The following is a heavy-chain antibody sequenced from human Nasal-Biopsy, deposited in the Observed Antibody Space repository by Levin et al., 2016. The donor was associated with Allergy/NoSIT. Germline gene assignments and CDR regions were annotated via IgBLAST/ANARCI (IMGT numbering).Heavy chain of an antibody. CDR2: IVPILDTA. J-gene: IGHJ6*02. Sequence: SVKVSCKASGGSFSPYAISWVRQAPGQGLEWMGRIVPILDTANYAQKFQDRVTITADKSSSTAYMELSSLKSEDTAVYYCATRYYASGSDYAMGVWGQGTTVTVSS. CDR3: ATRYYASGSDYAMGV. V-gene: IGHV1-69*04. D-gene: IGHD3-10*01. CDR1: GGSFSPYA.